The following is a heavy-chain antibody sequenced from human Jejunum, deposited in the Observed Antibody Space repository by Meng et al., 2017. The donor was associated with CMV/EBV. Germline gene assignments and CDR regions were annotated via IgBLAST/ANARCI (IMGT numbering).Heavy chain of an antibody. CDR1: GASISTYY. J-gene: IGHJ4*02. CDR3: ARASGFRGAKFDY. D-gene: IGHD3-10*01. V-gene: IGHV4-4*07. CDR2: IYTGGAT. Sequence: QVQLAESGPGLVKPVETLSLPCTVSGASISTYYWTWIRQPAGKGLEWIGHIYTGGATNYNPSLKSRVTMSVDTSKTQFFLRLNSVTAADTAVYFCARASGFRGAKFDYWGQGLLVTVSS.